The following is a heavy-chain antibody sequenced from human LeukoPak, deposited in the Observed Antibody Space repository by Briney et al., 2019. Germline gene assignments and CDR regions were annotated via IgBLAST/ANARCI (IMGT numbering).Heavy chain of an antibody. Sequence: GESLKISCKGSGYSFTSYWIGWVRQMPGKGLEWMGIMYPGDSVTRYSPSFQGQVTISVDKSISTAYLQWSSLKASDTAMYYCGRHLYGGNSAIDYWGQGTLVTVSS. CDR3: GRHLYGGNSAIDY. CDR2: MYPGDSVT. D-gene: IGHD4-23*01. V-gene: IGHV5-51*01. CDR1: GYSFTSYW. J-gene: IGHJ4*02.